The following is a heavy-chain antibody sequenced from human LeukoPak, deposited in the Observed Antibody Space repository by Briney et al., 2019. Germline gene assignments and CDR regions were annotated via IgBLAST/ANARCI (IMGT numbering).Heavy chain of an antibody. CDR1: GFTFSDYS. J-gene: IGHJ4*02. D-gene: IGHD5-24*01. Sequence: PGGSLRLSCAASGFTFSDYSMNWVRQAPGKGLEWISYIGIDSGNTNYADSVKGRFTISGDKAENSLYLQMNSLRVEDTAVYSCARDYKYAFDNWGQGTLVTVSS. CDR2: IGIDSGNT. CDR3: ARDYKYAFDN. V-gene: IGHV3-48*01.